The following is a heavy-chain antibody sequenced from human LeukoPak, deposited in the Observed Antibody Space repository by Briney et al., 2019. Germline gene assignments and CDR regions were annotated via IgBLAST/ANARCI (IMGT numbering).Heavy chain of an antibody. D-gene: IGHD2-2*01. V-gene: IGHV1-18*01. CDR3: ASASSPYYYYGMDV. CDR2: ISAYNGNT. CDR1: GYTFTSYG. J-gene: IGHJ6*02. Sequence: ASVKVPCKASGYTFTSYGISWVRQAPGQGLEWMGWISAYNGNTNYAQKLQGGVTMTTDTSTSTAYMELRSLRSDDTAVYYCASASSPYYYYGMDVWGQGTTVTVSS.